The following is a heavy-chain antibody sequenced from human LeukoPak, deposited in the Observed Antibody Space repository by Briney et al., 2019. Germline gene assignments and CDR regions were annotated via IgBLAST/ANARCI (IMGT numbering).Heavy chain of an antibody. CDR2: ISSSSSYI. CDR1: GFTFSSYS. J-gene: IGHJ6*03. D-gene: IGHD6-19*01. Sequence: GGSLRLSCAASGFTFSSYSMNWVRQAPGKGLEWVSSISSSSSYIYYADSVKGRFTISRDNAKNSLYLQMNSLRAEDTAVYYCARDERIAVAGTTASYYYYYMDVWGKGTTVTVSS. CDR3: ARDERIAVAGTTASYYYYYMDV. V-gene: IGHV3-21*01.